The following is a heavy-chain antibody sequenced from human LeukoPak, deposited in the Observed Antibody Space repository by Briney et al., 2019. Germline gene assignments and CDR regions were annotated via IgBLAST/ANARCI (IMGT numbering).Heavy chain of an antibody. CDR3: AKYQSSGWYRGLFDY. J-gene: IGHJ4*02. D-gene: IGHD6-19*01. CDR1: GFTFSSYA. V-gene: IGHV3-23*01. Sequence: GGSLRLSCAASGFTFSSYAMSWVRQAPGKGLEWVSAISGSGGSTYYADSVKGRFTISRDNSKNTLYLQMNSLRAEDTAVYYCAKYQSSGWYRGLFDYWGQGTLVTVSS. CDR2: ISGSGGST.